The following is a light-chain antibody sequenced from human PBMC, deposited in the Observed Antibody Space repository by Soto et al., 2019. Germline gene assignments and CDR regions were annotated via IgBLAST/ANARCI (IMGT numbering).Light chain of an antibody. CDR2: EVS. CDR1: SSDIGGYDY. J-gene: IGLJ3*02. CDR3: SSYAGSNNLV. Sequence: QSVLTQPPSASGSPGQSVTISCTGTSSDIGGYDYVSWYQQHPGKAPKPIIYEVSKRPSGVPDRFSGSKSGNTASLTVSGLQAEDEAYYYCSSYAGSNNLVFAGGTKLTVL. V-gene: IGLV2-8*01.